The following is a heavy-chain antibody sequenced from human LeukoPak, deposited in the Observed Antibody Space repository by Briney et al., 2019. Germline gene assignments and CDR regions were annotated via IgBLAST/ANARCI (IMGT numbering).Heavy chain of an antibody. Sequence: PGGSLRLSCAASGFTFSSYAMHWVRQAPGKGLEWVAVISYDGSNKYYADSVKGRFTISRDNSKNTLYLQMNSLRAEDTAVYYCARDEARDIVVVPAAIPLDDWGQGTLVTVSS. CDR3: ARDEARDIVVVPAAIPLDD. V-gene: IGHV3-30-3*01. CDR2: ISYDGSNK. J-gene: IGHJ4*02. D-gene: IGHD2-2*01. CDR1: GFTFSSYA.